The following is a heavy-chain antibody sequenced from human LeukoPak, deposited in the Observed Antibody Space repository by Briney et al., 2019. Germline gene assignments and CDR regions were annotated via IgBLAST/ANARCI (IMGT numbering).Heavy chain of an antibody. CDR3: ARGLPAGYSTPGY. V-gene: IGHV3-21*05. CDR2: ISGSTIYT. J-gene: IGHJ4*02. D-gene: IGHD6-13*01. CDR1: GFTFSNYA. Sequence: PGGSLRLSCAASGFTFSNYAMHWVRQAPGKGLQWVSYISGSTIYTYYADSVRGRFTISRDNAKNSVYLQMNSLRAEDTAVYYCARGLPAGYSTPGYWGQGILVTVSS.